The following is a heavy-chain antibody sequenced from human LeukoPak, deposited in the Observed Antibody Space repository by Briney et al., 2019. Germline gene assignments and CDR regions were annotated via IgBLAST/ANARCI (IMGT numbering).Heavy chain of an antibody. V-gene: IGHV1-8*02. CDR3: ARAVITMVRGVIIRYYFDY. D-gene: IGHD3-10*01. CDR1: GYTFTSYD. Sequence: GASVKVSCKASGYTFTSYDINWVRQATGQGLEWMGWMNPNSGNTGYAQKFQGRVTMTRNTSISTAYMELSSLRSEDTAVYYCARAVITMVRGVIIRYYFDYWGQGTLVTVSS. J-gene: IGHJ4*02. CDR2: MNPNSGNT.